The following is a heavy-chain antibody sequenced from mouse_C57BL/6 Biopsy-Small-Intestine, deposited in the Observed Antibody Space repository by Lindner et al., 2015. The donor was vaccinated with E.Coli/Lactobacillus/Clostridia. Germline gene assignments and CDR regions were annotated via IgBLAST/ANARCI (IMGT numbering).Heavy chain of an antibody. CDR3: ARKGDSSGSFAY. D-gene: IGHD3-2*02. CDR1: GYTFTDYY. J-gene: IGHJ3*01. V-gene: IGHV1-34*01. Sequence: VQLQESGPELVKPGASVKMSCKASGYTFTDYYMHWVRQSHGESLDWIGYIYPRSDSTYYNENFKGKATLTADTSSSTAYMVLRSLTSEDSAVYFCARKGDSSGSFAYWGQGTLVTVSA. CDR2: IYPRSDST.